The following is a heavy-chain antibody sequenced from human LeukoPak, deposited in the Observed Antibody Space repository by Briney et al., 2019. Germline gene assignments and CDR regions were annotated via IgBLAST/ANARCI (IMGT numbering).Heavy chain of an antibody. Sequence: SETLPLTCAVYGGSFSGYYWSWIRQPPGKGLEWIGEINHSGSTNYNPSLKSRVTISVDTSKNQFSLKLSSVTAADTAVYYCAGSSSWYQYFDYWGQGTLVTVSS. CDR2: INHSGST. V-gene: IGHV4-34*01. CDR3: AGSSSWYQYFDY. CDR1: GGSFSGYY. D-gene: IGHD6-13*01. J-gene: IGHJ4*02.